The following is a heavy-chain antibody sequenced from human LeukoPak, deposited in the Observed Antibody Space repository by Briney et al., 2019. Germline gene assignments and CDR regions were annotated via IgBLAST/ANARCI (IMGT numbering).Heavy chain of an antibody. CDR1: GGSFSGYY. CDR2: INHSGST. J-gene: IGHJ4*02. CDR3: ARGGSYDILTGPIYARGFYY. Sequence: SETLSLTCAVYGGSFSGYYWSWLRQPPGKGLKWFGEINHSGSTNYNPSLKSRVTISVDTSKNQFSLKLSSVTAADTAVYYCARGGSYDILTGPIYARGFYYWGQGTLVTVSS. D-gene: IGHD3-9*01. V-gene: IGHV4-34*01.